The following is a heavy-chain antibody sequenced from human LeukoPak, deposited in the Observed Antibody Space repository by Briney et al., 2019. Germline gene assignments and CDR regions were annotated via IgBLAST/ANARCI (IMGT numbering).Heavy chain of an antibody. Sequence: GGSLRLSCAASGFTFSSYAMSWVRQAPGKGLEWVSDLSGSGGSTYYADSVKGRFTISRENSKNTLYLQMNSLRAEDTAVYYCAKDREYQLLSVNWGQGTLVTVSS. CDR1: GFTFSSYA. CDR3: AKDREYQLLSVN. D-gene: IGHD2-2*01. J-gene: IGHJ4*02. V-gene: IGHV3-23*01. CDR2: LSGSGGST.